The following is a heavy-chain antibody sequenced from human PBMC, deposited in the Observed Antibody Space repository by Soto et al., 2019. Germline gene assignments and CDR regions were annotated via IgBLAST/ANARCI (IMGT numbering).Heavy chain of an antibody. Sequence: EASVKVYCKASGYTFTGYYMHWVRQAPGQGLEWLGWINPNSGGTNYAQRFQGWVTMTRDTSISTAYMELSRLRSDGTAVYYCARDPELTDCSGGSCPSFFDYWGQGTLVTVSS. CDR1: GYTFTGYY. CDR3: ARDPELTDCSGGSCPSFFDY. D-gene: IGHD2-15*01. V-gene: IGHV1-2*04. J-gene: IGHJ4*02. CDR2: INPNSGGT.